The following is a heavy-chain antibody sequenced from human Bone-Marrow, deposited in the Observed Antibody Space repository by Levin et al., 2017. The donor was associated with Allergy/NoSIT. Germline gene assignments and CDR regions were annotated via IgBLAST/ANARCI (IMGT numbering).Heavy chain of an antibody. V-gene: IGHV3-23*01. J-gene: IGHJ4*02. CDR1: GITFSFYD. CDR3: AKVGTKPAGTFDD. D-gene: IGHD1/OR15-1a*01. Sequence: GESLKISCVASGITFSFYDMTWVRQAPGKGLEWVSLITGSGGSTYYADSVKGRFTISRDNSKNTLYLQMISLRADDTAVYYCAKVGTKPAGTFDDWGQGTLVTVSS. CDR2: ITGSGGST.